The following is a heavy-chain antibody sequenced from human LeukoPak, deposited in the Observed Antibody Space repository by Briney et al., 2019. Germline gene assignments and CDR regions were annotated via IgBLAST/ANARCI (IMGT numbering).Heavy chain of an antibody. D-gene: IGHD5-18*01. CDR3: ARDQPPSYGHDY. CDR1: GFTFSNYI. V-gene: IGHV3-23*01. CDR2: INNGGDTT. J-gene: IGHJ4*02. Sequence: GGSLRLSCAASGFTFSNYIMTWVRQAPGKGLEWVSVINNGGDTTYYADSVKGRFTISRDNSKNTLYLQMNSLRAEDTAIYYCARDQPPSYGHDYWGQGTLVTVSS.